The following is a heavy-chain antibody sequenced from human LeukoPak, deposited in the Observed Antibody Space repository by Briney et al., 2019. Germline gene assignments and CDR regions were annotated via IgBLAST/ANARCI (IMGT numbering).Heavy chain of an antibody. CDR3: ARDVTSAGDY. CDR2: ISSSSSYI. V-gene: IGHV3-21*01. D-gene: IGHD6-13*01. J-gene: IGHJ4*02. Sequence: GGTLRLSCAASGFIFGAYDMSWVRQAPGKGLEWVSSISSSSSYIYYADSVKGRFTISRDNAKNSLYLQMNSLRAEDTAVYYCARDVTSAGDYWGQGTLVTVSS. CDR1: GFIFGAYD.